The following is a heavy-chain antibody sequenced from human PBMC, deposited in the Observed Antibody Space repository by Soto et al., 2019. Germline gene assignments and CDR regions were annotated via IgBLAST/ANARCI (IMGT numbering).Heavy chain of an antibody. CDR2: ISGSGGST. Sequence: GGSLRLSCAASGFTFSSYAMSWVRQAPGKGLEWVSAISGSGGSTYYADSVKGRFTISRDNSKNTLYLQMNSLRAEDTAVYYCAKDGGSRIVVATVFDYWGQGTLVTVSS. CDR3: AKDGGSRIVVATVFDY. J-gene: IGHJ4*02. D-gene: IGHD6-19*01. V-gene: IGHV3-23*01. CDR1: GFTFSSYA.